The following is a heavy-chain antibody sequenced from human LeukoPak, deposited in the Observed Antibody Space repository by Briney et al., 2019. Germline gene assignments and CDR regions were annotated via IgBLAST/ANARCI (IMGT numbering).Heavy chain of an antibody. V-gene: IGHV4-34*01. D-gene: IGHD2/OR15-2a*01. CDR3: ARVDKNGGTTFDY. CDR2: INHSGST. Sequence: AETLSLTCAVYGGPYSAYYWSGMRQPPGKGLEGIGEINHSGSTNYNPSLKSRVIISVDASKNQLSLTLSSVTAADTAVYYCARVDKNGGTTFDYWGQGTLVTVSS. J-gene: IGHJ4*02. CDR1: GGPYSAYY.